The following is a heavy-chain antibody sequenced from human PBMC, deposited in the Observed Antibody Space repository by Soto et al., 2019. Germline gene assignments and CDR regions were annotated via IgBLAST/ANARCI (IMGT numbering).Heavy chain of an antibody. V-gene: IGHV4-34*01. CDR1: GGSFSDYY. Sequence: SETLSLTCSVYGGSFSDYYWSWSRQPPGKGLEGIGEIPPSGSTNYNASLKSRVTISVNTSKNQFSLKLRSETAADSAVYYCARGHYDFWGQGTLVIVSS. CDR3: ARGHYDF. D-gene: IGHD3-3*01. CDR2: IPPSGST. J-gene: IGHJ4*02.